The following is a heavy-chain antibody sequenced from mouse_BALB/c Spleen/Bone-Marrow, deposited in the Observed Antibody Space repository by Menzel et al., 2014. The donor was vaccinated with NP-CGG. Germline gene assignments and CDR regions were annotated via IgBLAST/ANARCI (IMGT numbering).Heavy chain of an antibody. CDR2: IDPYSGGT. CDR3: AREQTRAMDH. D-gene: IGHD3-1*01. Sequence: EVQLQESGPELVKPGASVKVSCKASGYAFTGYNMYWVKQRHGTSLEWIGYIDPYSGGTNYNRKFKGKATLTVDKSSSTAYMHLNSLTSEDSAVYYCAREQTRAMDHWGQGTSVTVSS. CDR1: GYAFTGYN. J-gene: IGHJ4*01. V-gene: IGHV1S135*01.